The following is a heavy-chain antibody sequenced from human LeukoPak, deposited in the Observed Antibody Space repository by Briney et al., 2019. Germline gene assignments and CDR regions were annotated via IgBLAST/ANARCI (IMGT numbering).Heavy chain of an antibody. CDR2: IRYDGSNK. CDR3: AKGPGLTVPNYFDY. V-gene: IGHV3-30*02. D-gene: IGHD3/OR15-3a*01. CDR1: GFTFSSYG. Sequence: GGSLRLSCAASGFTFSSYGMHWVRQAPGKGLEWVAFIRYDGSNKYYADSVKGRFTISRDNSKNTLYLQMNGLRAEDTAVYYCAKGPGLTVPNYFDYWGQGTLVTVSS. J-gene: IGHJ4*02.